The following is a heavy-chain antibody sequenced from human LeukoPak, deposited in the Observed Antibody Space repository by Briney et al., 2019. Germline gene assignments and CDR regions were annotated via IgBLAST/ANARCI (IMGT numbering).Heavy chain of an antibody. CDR3: ARDRDYAFDS. V-gene: IGHV3-48*02. J-gene: IGHJ4*02. CDR2: IGGTHSNI. CDR1: GFTFSTYS. D-gene: IGHD4-17*01. Sequence: GGSLRLSCAASGFTFSTYSMNWVRQAPGKGLEWVSYIGGTHSNIYYADSVKGRFTISRDGAKNSLYLQMNSLRDEDTAVYYCARDRDYAFDSWGQGTLVTVSS.